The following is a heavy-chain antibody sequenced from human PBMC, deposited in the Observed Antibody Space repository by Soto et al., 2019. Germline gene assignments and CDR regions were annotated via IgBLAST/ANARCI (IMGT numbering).Heavy chain of an antibody. D-gene: IGHD3-10*01. CDR2: MNPNSGNT. V-gene: IGHV1-8*01. Sequence: ASVKVSCKASGYTFTSYDINWVRQATGQGLEWMGWMNPNSGNTGYAQKFQGRVTMTRNTSISTAYMELGSLRSEDTAVYYCAIKFGELFIPYYGMDVWGQGTTVTVSS. CDR3: AIKFGELFIPYYGMDV. J-gene: IGHJ6*02. CDR1: GYTFTSYD.